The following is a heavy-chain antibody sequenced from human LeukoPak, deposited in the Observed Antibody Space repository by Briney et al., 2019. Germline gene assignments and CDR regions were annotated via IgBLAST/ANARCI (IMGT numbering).Heavy chain of an antibody. V-gene: IGHV3-48*01. CDR1: GFTFSSYW. J-gene: IGHJ4*02. Sequence: GGSLRLSCAASGFTFSSYWMHWVRQAPGKGLEGVSYISSSSSTIYYADSVKGRFTISRDNAKNSLYLQMNSLRAEDTAVYYCARERASSTSDYVDYWGQGTLVTVSS. CDR2: ISSSSSTI. CDR3: ARERASSTSDYVDY. D-gene: IGHD2-2*01.